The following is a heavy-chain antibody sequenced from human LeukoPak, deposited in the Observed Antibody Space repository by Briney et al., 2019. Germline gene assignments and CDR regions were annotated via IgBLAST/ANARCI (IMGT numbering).Heavy chain of an antibody. D-gene: IGHD6-13*01. J-gene: IGHJ4*02. CDR1: GGTFSSYD. CDR2: MNPNSGNT. V-gene: IGHV1-8*03. Sequence: ASVKVSCKASGGTFSSYDINWVRQATGQGLEWMGWMNPNSGNTGYAQKFQGRVTITRNTSISTAYMELSSLRSEDTAVYYCARGEGSSIDYWGQGTLVTVSS. CDR3: ARGEGSSIDY.